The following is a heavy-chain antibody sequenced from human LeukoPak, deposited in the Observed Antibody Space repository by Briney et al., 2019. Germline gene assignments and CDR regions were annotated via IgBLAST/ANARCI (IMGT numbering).Heavy chain of an antibody. CDR1: GFTFSSYG. Sequence: GGSLRLSCAPSGFTFSSYGMHWVRQAPGKGLEWVAFIRYDGSNKYYADSVKGRFTISRDNSKNTLYLQMNSLRAEDTAVYYCAKDPSHIVVVTAVLGYFDYWGQGTLVTVSS. V-gene: IGHV3-30*02. D-gene: IGHD2-21*02. CDR3: AKDPSHIVVVTAVLGYFDY. J-gene: IGHJ4*02. CDR2: IRYDGSNK.